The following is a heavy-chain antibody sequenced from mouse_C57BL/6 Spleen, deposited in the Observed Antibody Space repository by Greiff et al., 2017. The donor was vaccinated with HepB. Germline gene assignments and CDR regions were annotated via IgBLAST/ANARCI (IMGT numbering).Heavy chain of an antibody. V-gene: IGHV1-64*01. J-gene: IGHJ2*01. Sequence: QVQLQQSGAELVKPGPSVQLSCNASGYTFTSYWMHWVKQRPGQGLEWIGMIHPNSGSTNYNEKFKSKATLTVDKSSSTAYMQVSSLTSEDSAVYYCARSDTSVVATGGYYFDDWGKAATLTVSS. CDR1: GYTFTSYW. CDR3: ARSDTSVVATGGYYFDD. CDR2: IHPNSGST. D-gene: IGHD1-1*01.